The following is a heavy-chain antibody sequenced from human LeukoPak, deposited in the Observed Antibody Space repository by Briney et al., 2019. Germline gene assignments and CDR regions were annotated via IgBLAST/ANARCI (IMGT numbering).Heavy chain of an antibody. D-gene: IGHD1-26*01. CDR2: INHSGRT. Sequence: NPSETLSLTCAVYGGSFSGSFWTWIRQPPGKGLEWIGEINHSGRTNSNPSLKSRVTISVDTSKTQFSLKLRSVTAADTALYYCARGLRRRGADSFDLWGQGTMVTVPS. J-gene: IGHJ3*01. V-gene: IGHV4-34*01. CDR1: GGSFSGSF. CDR3: ARGLRRRGADSFDL.